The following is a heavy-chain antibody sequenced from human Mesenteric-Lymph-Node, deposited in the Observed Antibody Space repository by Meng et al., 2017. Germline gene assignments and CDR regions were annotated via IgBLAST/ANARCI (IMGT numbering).Heavy chain of an antibody. CDR1: GGSMSSGNSS. Sequence: LQQSGHGVRAPSPTLSLTVAVSGGSMSSGNSSWSWIRQPPGKGLEWIGYIHHSGSAYYDPSLKSRVSTSVDTSKNQFSLNLNSMTAADTAVYYCASFDHIPRRNYFDYWGQGTLVTVSS. CDR2: IHHSGSA. D-gene: IGHD2-21*01. CDR3: ASFDHIPRRNYFDY. J-gene: IGHJ4*02. V-gene: IGHV4-30-4*01.